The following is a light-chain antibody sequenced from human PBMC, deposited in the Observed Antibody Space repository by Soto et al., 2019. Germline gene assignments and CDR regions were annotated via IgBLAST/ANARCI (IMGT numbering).Light chain of an antibody. CDR3: QQSYIIPPT. V-gene: IGKV1-39*01. CDR1: QSISTY. CDR2: AAS. Sequence: DIHMTQSPPSLSASVGDRVSITCRASQSISTYLSWYQQKPGKAPQFLIYAASNLQSGVPSRFSGSGSRTDFTLTISNLQPEDFATYYCQQSYIIPPTFGGGTKVEIK. J-gene: IGKJ4*01.